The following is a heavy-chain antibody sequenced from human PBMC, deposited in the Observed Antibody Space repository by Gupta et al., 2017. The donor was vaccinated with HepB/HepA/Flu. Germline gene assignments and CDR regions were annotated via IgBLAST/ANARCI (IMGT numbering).Heavy chain of an antibody. CDR1: GFVFNDAW. J-gene: IGHJ4*02. CDR2: IQSKSQGGAT. D-gene: IGHD3-10*01. Sequence: EVQLVESGGALVKPGESLRLSCAASGFVFNDAWMGWVRQAPGKGLEWVGRIQSKSQGGATEYGAPVKNRFSISTDDSKNMVYLQMNSLKIEDTAVYYGVTDKLENSGSWAYWGQGTLVTVSS. CDR3: VTDKLENSGSWAY. V-gene: IGHV3-15*02.